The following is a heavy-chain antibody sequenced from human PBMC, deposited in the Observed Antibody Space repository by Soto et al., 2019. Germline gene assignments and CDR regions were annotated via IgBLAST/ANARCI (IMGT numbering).Heavy chain of an antibody. CDR1: GYTFTSYG. J-gene: IGHJ4*02. CDR3: ARHDGVLMAYAIHDY. V-gene: IGHV1-18*04. Sequence: ASVKVSCKASGYTFTSYGISWVRQAPGQGLEWMGWISAYNGNTNYAQKLQGRVTMTTDTSTSTAYMELRSLRSDDTAVYYCARHDGVLMAYAIHDYWGQGTLVTVSS. CDR2: ISAYNGNT. D-gene: IGHD2-8*01.